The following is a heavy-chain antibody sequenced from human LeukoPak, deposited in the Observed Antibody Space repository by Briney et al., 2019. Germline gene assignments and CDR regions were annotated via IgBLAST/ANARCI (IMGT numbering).Heavy chain of an antibody. CDR1: GGSISSSSYY. V-gene: IGHV4-39*01. CDR3: ARQGS. Sequence: SETLSLTCTVSGGSISSSSYYWGWIRQPPGKGLEWIGSIYYSGSTYYNPSLKSRVTISVDTTKNQFSLKLSSVTAADTAAYYCARQGSWGQGTLVTVSS. J-gene: IGHJ4*02. CDR2: IYYSGST.